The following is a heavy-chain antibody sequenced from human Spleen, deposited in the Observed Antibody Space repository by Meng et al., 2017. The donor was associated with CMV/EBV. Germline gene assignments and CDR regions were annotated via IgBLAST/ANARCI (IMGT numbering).Heavy chain of an antibody. J-gene: IGHJ4*02. V-gene: IGHV4-61*01. D-gene: IGHD3-3*01. Sequence: SGSSGAVTRDRYYYSWIRQPPGKGLEWIAYIYHSRSTNYNPSLYSRVTISADTSKNQFSLELRSVTAADTAVYFCARSGFYEFFDHWGQGALVTVSS. CDR1: SGAVTRDRYY. CDR3: ARSGFYEFFDH. CDR2: IYHSRST.